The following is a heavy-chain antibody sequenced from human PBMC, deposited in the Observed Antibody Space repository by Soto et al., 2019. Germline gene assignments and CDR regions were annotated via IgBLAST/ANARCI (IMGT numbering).Heavy chain of an antibody. J-gene: IGHJ6*02. CDR1: GGSISSGDYY. CDR2: IYYSGST. D-gene: IGHD1-26*01. V-gene: IGHV4-30-4*01. CDR3: ARGEVERIRNYYYYGMDV. Sequence: SETLSLTCTVSGGSISSGDYYWSWIRQPPGKGLEWIGYIYYSGSTYYNPSLKSRVTISVDTSKNQFSLKLSSVTAADTAVYYCARGEVERIRNYYYYGMDVWGQGTTVTVSS.